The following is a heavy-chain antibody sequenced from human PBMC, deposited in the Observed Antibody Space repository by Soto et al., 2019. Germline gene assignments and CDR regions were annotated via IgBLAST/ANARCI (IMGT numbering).Heavy chain of an antibody. CDR1: GGSISSGGYY. CDR3: ARDGGVRSFDY. V-gene: IGHV4-31*03. CDR2: ISYIGST. Sequence: VQLQESGPGLVKPSQTLSLTCTVSGGSISSGGYYWSWIRQHPGKGLEWIGYISYIGSTNYNPSLKSRVTISVDTSKNQFSLKLSSVTAADTAVYYCARDGGVRSFDYWGQGTLVTVSS. D-gene: IGHD3-16*01. J-gene: IGHJ4*02.